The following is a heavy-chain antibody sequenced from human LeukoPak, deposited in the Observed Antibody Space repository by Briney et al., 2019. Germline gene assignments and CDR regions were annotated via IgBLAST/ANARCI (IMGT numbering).Heavy chain of an antibody. CDR1: GGSVGSAGYY. CDR3: ARTQSQSGSYRYYFGY. D-gene: IGHD1-26*01. V-gene: IGHV4-61*08. Sequence: SETLSLTCTVSGGSVGSAGYYWSWIRQPPGGGLEWIGYIYYIRNTNYNPSLKSRVTMSLDPSKNQFSLKLNSVTAADTAVYYCARTQSQSGSYRYYFGYWGQGALVTVSS. J-gene: IGHJ4*02. CDR2: IYYIRNT.